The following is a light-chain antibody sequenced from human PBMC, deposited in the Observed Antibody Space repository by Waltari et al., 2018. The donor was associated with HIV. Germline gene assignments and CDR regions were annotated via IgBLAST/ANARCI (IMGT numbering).Light chain of an antibody. CDR3: CSFTQSHTAV. J-gene: IGLJ2*01. CDR2: DVY. Sequence: QSALTQPRSVSGSPGQSVTISCTGTNSDVGAYNYVGWYQQYPGKAPKLLIYDVYKRPSGVPDRFSGSKSSNTASLTISGLQAEDKADYHCCSFTQSHTAVFGGGTKLTVL. CDR1: NSDVGAYNY. V-gene: IGLV2-11*01.